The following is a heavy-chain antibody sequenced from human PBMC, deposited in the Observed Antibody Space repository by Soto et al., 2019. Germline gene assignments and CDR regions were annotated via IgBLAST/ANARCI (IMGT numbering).Heavy chain of an antibody. Sequence: EMQLLESGGGLVQPGGSLRLSCAVSGFTFSSYGMTWVRQAPGKGLELISFSSATGSGTYYADSVKGRLTISRDNSKNTLYLQMTSLRADDTAVYYCAKDRRAGGNYGFYSDFWGQGALVIVSS. D-gene: IGHD1-7*01. V-gene: IGHV3-23*01. CDR3: AKDRRAGGNYGFYSDF. CDR1: GFTFSSYG. CDR2: SSATGSGT. J-gene: IGHJ4*02.